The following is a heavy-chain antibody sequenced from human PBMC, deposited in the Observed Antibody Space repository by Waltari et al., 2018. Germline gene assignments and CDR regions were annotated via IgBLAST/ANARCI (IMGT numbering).Heavy chain of an antibody. J-gene: IGHJ4*02. D-gene: IGHD1-26*01. V-gene: IGHV4-38-2*01. CDR2: IYHSGST. Sequence: QAQLQESGPGLVKPSENLSLTCAVSGYSINSGYSWGWLRQPPGKGLEWIGSIYHSGSTYYNPSLKSRVTISVDTSKNQFSLKLSSVTAADTAVYYCARLGSNYGVFDYWGQGTLVTVSS. CDR1: GYSINSGYS. CDR3: ARLGSNYGVFDY.